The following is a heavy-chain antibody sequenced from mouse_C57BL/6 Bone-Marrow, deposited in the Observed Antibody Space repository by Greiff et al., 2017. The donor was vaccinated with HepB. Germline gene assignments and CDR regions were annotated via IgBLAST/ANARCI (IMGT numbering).Heavy chain of an antibody. CDR3: AKGPYDYGAMDY. J-gene: IGHJ4*01. CDR1: GFSLTSYG. V-gene: IGHV2-5*01. Sequence: QVHVKQSGPGLVQPSQSLSITCTVSGFSLTSYGVHWVRQSPGKGLEWLGVIWRGGSTDYNAAFMSRLSITKDNSKSQVFFKMNSLQADDTAIYYCAKGPYDYGAMDYWGQGTSVTVSS. CDR2: IWRGGST. D-gene: IGHD6-5*01.